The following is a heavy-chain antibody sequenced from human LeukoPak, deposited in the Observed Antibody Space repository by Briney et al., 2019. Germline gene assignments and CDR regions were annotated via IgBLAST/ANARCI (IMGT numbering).Heavy chain of an antibody. Sequence: GGSLRLSCAASGFTFSSYEMNWVRQAPGKGLEWVSYISSSGSTIYYADSVKGRFTISRDNAKNSLYLQMNSLRAEDTAVYYCARDRLLAATPRQNWFDPWGQGTLVTVSS. D-gene: IGHD6-13*01. CDR1: GFTFSSYE. CDR3: ARDRLLAATPRQNWFDP. CDR2: ISSSGSTI. V-gene: IGHV3-48*03. J-gene: IGHJ5*02.